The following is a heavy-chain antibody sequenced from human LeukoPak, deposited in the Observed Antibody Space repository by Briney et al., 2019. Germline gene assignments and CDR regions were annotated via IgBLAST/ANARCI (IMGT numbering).Heavy chain of an antibody. CDR3: AKDASFHDSSGYPIDY. Sequence: PGGSLRLSCAASGFTLSSYGMHWVRQAPGKGLEWVAVIWYDGSNKYYADSVKGRFTISRDNSKNTLYLQMNSLRAEDTAVYYCAKDASFHDSSGYPIDYWGQGTLVTVPS. D-gene: IGHD3-22*01. V-gene: IGHV3-30*02. CDR1: GFTLSSYG. CDR2: IWYDGSNK. J-gene: IGHJ4*02.